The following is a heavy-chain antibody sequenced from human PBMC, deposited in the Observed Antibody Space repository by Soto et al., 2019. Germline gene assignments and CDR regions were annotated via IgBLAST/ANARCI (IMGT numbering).Heavy chain of an antibody. J-gene: IGHJ6*02. CDR1: GFTFSSFT. D-gene: IGHD4-4*01. V-gene: IGHV3-21*01. CDR3: ARDDSNYTYYYYAMDV. CDR2: ISSSSSYI. Sequence: GGSLRLSCAASGFTFSSFTMNWVRQAPGKGLEWVSSISSSSSYIYYADSMKGRFTISRDNAKNSLFLQMNSLRAEDTAVYYCARDDSNYTYYYYAMDVWGQGTTVTVSS.